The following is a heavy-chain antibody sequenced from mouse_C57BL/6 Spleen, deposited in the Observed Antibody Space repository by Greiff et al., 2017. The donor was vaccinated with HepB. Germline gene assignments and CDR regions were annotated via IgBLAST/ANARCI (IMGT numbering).Heavy chain of an antibody. CDR3: AIQLRLPYYAAMDY. J-gene: IGHJ4*01. D-gene: IGHD3-2*02. CDR2: IHPSDSDT. CDR1: GYTFTGYW. V-gene: IGHV1-74*01. Sequence: QVQLQQPGAELVKPGASVKVSCKASGYTFTGYWIHWLRQRPGQGLEWIGRIHPSDSDTDYNQKFKGKATLTVDKSSSTAYMQLSSLTSEDSAVYYCAIQLRLPYYAAMDYWGQGTSVTVSS.